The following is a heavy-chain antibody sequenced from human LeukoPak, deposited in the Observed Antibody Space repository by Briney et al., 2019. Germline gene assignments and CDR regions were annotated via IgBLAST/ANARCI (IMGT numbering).Heavy chain of an antibody. CDR1: GYTFTDYT. V-gene: IGHV1-2*02. CDR3: ARDVEFSGSGSPYFDY. CDR2: FNPNSGGT. Sequence: ASVKVSCKASGYTFTDYTMNWVRQSPGQGLEWMGWFNPNSGGTNYAQKFQGRVTMTRDTSISTAYMELSRLRSDDTAVYYCARDVEFSGSGSPYFDYWGQGTLVTVSS. D-gene: IGHD3-10*01. J-gene: IGHJ4*02.